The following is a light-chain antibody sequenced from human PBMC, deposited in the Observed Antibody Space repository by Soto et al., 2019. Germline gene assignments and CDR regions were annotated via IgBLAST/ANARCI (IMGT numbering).Light chain of an antibody. V-gene: IGKV1-5*03. CDR1: QSISTW. J-gene: IGKJ1*01. CDR3: RQYNSYSRT. CDR2: QAS. Sequence: DIQRTQSPSTLSASGGDTVTITCRASQSISTWSAWYQQQPGKAPKLVIYQASSLQSGVPSRFRGRVSGTEFTLTISSLQPDDFATYYCRQYNSYSRTFCQGTQVEVK.